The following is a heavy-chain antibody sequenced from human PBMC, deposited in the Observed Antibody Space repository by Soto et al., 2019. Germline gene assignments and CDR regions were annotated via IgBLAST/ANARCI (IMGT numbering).Heavy chain of an antibody. V-gene: IGHV1-3*01. Sequence: ASVKVSCKASGYIFTDYYMHWVRQAPGQKFEWMGWINGGAGDTLYSQNFQGRVTFTRDTATNTAFMDLTSLNSEDTAVYYCARSPSRTAAETQLDPWGQGSLVTVSS. CDR2: INGGAGDT. CDR3: ARSPSRTAAETQLDP. CDR1: GYIFTDYY. D-gene: IGHD6-13*01. J-gene: IGHJ5*02.